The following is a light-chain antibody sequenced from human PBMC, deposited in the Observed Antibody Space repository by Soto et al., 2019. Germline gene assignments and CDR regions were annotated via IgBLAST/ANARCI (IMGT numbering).Light chain of an antibody. CDR1: SSDVGTYNH. V-gene: IGLV2-14*01. CDR3: SSYTTSTTLGV. Sequence: QLVLTQPASVSGSPGQSITISCTGTSSDVGTYNHVSWYQQHPGKAPKLMIYDVSNRPSGVSNRFSGSKSGNTASLTISGLQAEDEADYYCSSYTTSTTLGVFGTGTKVTVL. CDR2: DVS. J-gene: IGLJ1*01.